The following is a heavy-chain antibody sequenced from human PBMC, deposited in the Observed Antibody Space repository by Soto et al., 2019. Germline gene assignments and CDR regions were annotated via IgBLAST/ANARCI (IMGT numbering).Heavy chain of an antibody. J-gene: IGHJ6*02. CDR2: IIPIFGTA. D-gene: IGHD3-22*01. CDR3: ARARYYYDSSGYYPDYYYYGMDV. V-gene: IGHV1-69*01. Sequence: QVQLVQSGAEVKKPGSSVKVSCKASGGTFSSYAISWVRQAPGQGLEWMGGIIPIFGTANYAQKFQGRVTITAEESTSPGYMELSSLRSEDTAVYYCARARYYYDSSGYYPDYYYYGMDVWGQGTTVTVSS. CDR1: GGTFSSYA.